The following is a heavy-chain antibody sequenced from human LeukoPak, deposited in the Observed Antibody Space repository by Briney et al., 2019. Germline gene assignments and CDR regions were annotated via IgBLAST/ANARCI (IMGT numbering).Heavy chain of an antibody. D-gene: IGHD2-8*01. CDR2: INHSGST. CDR3: ARGAVADIVLMVYAINWFDP. CDR1: GGSFSGYY. J-gene: IGHJ5*02. V-gene: IGHV4-34*01. Sequence: SETLSLTCAVYGGSFSGYYWSWIRQPPGEGLEWIGEINHSGSTNYNPSLKSRVTISVDTSKNQFYLKLRSVTAADTAVYYCARGAVADIVLMVYAINWFDPWGQGTLVTVSS.